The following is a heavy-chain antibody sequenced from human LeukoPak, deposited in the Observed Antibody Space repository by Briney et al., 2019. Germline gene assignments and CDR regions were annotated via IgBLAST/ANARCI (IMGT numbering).Heavy chain of an antibody. V-gene: IGHV1-2*02. CDR2: IHPKTGVT. CDR3: ARDHNWGPDY. J-gene: IGHJ4*02. Sequence: GASVKVSCKASGYSFTDHYLHWLRQAPGQGPEWTAWIHPKTGVTNYAERFQVRLSLTRDTSISTLYMELNSLTSDDTAVYYCARDHNWGPDYWGQGTLVSVSS. CDR1: GYSFTDHY. D-gene: IGHD7-27*01.